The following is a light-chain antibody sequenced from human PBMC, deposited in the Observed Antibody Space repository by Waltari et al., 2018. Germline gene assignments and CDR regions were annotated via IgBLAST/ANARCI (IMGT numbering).Light chain of an antibody. Sequence: ALTQPASVSGSPTQSITISCTGIDSDIGKFDLVSWYQKQPGRPPRLLIYEVNKLPSGSSDLFSGSKSGNTASLTISELRSEDEADYFCCAYGGDNTLIFGGGTKLTVL. V-gene: IGLV2-23*02. CDR3: CAYGGDNTLI. CDR2: EVN. CDR1: DSDIGKFDL. J-gene: IGLJ2*01.